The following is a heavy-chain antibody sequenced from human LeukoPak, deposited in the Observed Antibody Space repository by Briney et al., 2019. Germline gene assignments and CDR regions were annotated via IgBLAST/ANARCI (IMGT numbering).Heavy chain of an antibody. D-gene: IGHD3-3*01. Sequence: SVKVSCKASGGTFSSYAISWVRQAPGQGLEWMGGLIPIFGTANYVQKFQGRVTITADESTSTAYMELSSLRSEDTAVYYCARVTLYDFWSGYYNWFDPWGQGTLVTVSS. V-gene: IGHV1-69*01. CDR3: ARVTLYDFWSGYYNWFDP. CDR2: LIPIFGTA. CDR1: GGTFSSYA. J-gene: IGHJ5*02.